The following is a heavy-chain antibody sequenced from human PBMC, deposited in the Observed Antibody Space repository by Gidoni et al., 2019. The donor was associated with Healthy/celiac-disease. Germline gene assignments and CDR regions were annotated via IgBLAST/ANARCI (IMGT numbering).Heavy chain of an antibody. CDR3: AKELKPQIARFFDY. V-gene: IGHV3-23*01. D-gene: IGHD3-3*01. Sequence: EVQLLESGGGLVQPGGSLRLSCAASGFPFSTYAMSWVRQAPGKGVEWVSVISGRGVDTYYADSVKGRFTISRDNSKNTVYLQMNSLRAEDTAVYYCAKELKPQIARFFDYWGQGILVTVSS. J-gene: IGHJ4*02. CDR1: GFPFSTYA. CDR2: ISGRGVDT.